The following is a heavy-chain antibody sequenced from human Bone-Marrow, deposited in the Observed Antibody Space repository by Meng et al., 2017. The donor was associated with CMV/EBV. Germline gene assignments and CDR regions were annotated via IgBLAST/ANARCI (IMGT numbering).Heavy chain of an antibody. CDR2: IKQDGSEK. Sequence: GESLKISCAASGFTFSSYWMTWVRQAPGKGLEWVANIKQDGSEKYYVDSVKGRFTISRDNAKNSLYLQMNSLRAEDTAVYYCARWRGSTSLDYWGQGTLATVSS. V-gene: IGHV3-7*01. J-gene: IGHJ4*02. CDR1: GFTFSSYW. D-gene: IGHD2-2*01. CDR3: ARWRGSTSLDY.